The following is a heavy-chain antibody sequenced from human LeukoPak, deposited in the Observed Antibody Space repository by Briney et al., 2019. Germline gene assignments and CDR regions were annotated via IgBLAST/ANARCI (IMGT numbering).Heavy chain of an antibody. CDR1: GGSISGYY. J-gene: IGHJ4*02. CDR2: VHHSGST. V-gene: IGHV4-34*01. D-gene: IGHD3-22*01. CDR3: ARHSYESSSDYYYRRFDF. Sequence: SETLSLTCTVSGGSISGYYWSWIRQSPGKGLEWIGEVHHSGSTNYNPSLKSRVTISADTSKNQFSLNLSSVTAADTAVYYCARHSYESSSDYYYRRFDFWAQGTLVTVSS.